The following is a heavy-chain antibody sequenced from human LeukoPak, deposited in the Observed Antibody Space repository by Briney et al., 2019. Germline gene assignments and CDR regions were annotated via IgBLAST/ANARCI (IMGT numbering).Heavy chain of an antibody. J-gene: IGHJ5*02. D-gene: IGHD3-10*01. Sequence: SVKVSCKASGGTFSSYAISWVRQAPGQGLEWTGGIIPIFGTANYAQKFQGRVTITADKSTSTAYMELSSLRSEDTAVYYCARLEVRGVIPRVDPWGQGTLVTVSS. CDR3: ARLEVRGVIPRVDP. CDR1: GGTFSSYA. V-gene: IGHV1-69*06. CDR2: IIPIFGTA.